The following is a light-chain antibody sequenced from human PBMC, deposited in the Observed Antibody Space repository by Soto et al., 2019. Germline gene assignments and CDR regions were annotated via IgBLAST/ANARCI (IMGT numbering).Light chain of an antibody. CDR3: QHYYNTPPYT. CDR1: QNVLYKSNNENY. V-gene: IGKV4-1*01. CDR2: CAS. Sequence: DIVMTQSPDSLAVSLGERATINCKSSQNVLYKSNNENYLDWFQQKPGQPPKLLIYCASTRKSGVPDRFTGRGSGSDFTLTISSLQVDDVAVYSQQHYYNTPPYTFGQGTKLEI. J-gene: IGKJ2*01.